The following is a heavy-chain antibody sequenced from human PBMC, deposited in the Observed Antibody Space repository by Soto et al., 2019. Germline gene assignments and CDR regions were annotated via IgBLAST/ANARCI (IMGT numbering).Heavy chain of an antibody. CDR3: ARDPPPPDY. CDR2: ISAYNGNT. V-gene: IGHV1-18*01. Sequence: QVQLVQSGAEVKKPGASVKVSCKASGYTFASYAISWMRQAPGQGLEWMGWISAYNGNTNYAQKLQGRVTMTTDTSTSTAYTGLRSLRSVDTAVYYCARDPPPPDYWGQGTLVTVSS. CDR1: GYTFASYA. J-gene: IGHJ4*02.